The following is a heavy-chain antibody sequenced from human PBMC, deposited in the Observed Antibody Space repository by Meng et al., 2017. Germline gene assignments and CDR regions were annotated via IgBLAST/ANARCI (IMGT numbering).Heavy chain of an antibody. CDR1: GYTFTGYY. Sequence: SVKVSCKASGYTFTGYYMHWVRQAPGQGLEWMGGIIPIFGTANYAQKFQGRVTITTDESTSTAYMELSSLRSEDTAVYYCARVGYYYDSSGPLDIWDQGTMVTVS. J-gene: IGHJ3*02. V-gene: IGHV1-69*05. CDR2: IIPIFGTA. CDR3: ARVGYYYDSSGPLDI. D-gene: IGHD3-22*01.